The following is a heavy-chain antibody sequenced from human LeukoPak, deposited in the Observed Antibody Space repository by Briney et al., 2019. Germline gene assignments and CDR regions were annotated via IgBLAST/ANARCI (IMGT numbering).Heavy chain of an antibody. V-gene: IGHV4-39*01. J-gene: IGHJ6*02. CDR3: ARSVGAAAGAYYYYYGMDV. Sequence: SETLSLTCTVSGGSISSSGYYWGWIRQPPGKGLEWIGSISSGGSTHYIPSLKSRVTISVDTPKNQFSLKLSSVTAADTAVYYCARSVGAAAGAYYYYYGMDVWGQGTTVTVSS. CDR2: ISSGGST. CDR1: GGSISSSGYY. D-gene: IGHD6-13*01.